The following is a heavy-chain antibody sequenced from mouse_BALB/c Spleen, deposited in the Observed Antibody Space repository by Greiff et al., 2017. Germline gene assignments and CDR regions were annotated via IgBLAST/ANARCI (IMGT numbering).Heavy chain of an antibody. CDR2: ISSGSSTI. CDR3: ARSLYYYGSTYAMDY. CDR1: GFTFSSFG. Sequence: EVKVVESGGGLVQPGGSRKLSCAASGFTFSSFGMHWVRQAPEKGLEWVAYISSGSSTIYYADTVKGRFTISRDNPKNTLFLQMTSLRSEDTAMYYCARSLYYYGSTYAMDYWGQGTSVTVSS. J-gene: IGHJ4*01. D-gene: IGHD1-1*01. V-gene: IGHV5-17*02.